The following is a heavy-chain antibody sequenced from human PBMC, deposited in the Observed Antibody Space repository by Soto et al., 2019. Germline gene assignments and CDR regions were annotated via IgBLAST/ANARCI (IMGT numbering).Heavy chain of an antibody. D-gene: IGHD3-3*01. V-gene: IGHV3-7*01. CDR2: IKQDGSEK. J-gene: IGHJ6*02. CDR3: ARPSPEKRFFESLLSDSYAMDV. CDR1: GFNFSSYW. Sequence: PGGSLRLSCAASGFNFSSYWMSWVRQAPGEGLEWAANIKQDGSEKYYVDSVKGRFTISRDNAKNSLYLQMNSLRAEDTAVYYCARPSPEKRFFESLLSDSYAMDVWGQGTTVTVSS.